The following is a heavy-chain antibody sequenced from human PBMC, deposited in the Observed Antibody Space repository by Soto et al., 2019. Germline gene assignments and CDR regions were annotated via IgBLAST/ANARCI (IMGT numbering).Heavy chain of an antibody. J-gene: IGHJ4*02. CDR1: GFIFSSYT. V-gene: IGHV3-21*01. Sequence: EVQLVESGGGLVKPGGSLRLSCAASGFIFSSYTMTWVRQAPGKGLEWVSSISSSSANIEYADSVKGRFSVSRDNTNNSLFLQINSLRGEDTAVYYCAREDYAGASPRFDYWGLGALVTVSS. CDR2: ISSSSANI. CDR3: AREDYAGASPRFDY. D-gene: IGHD4-17*01.